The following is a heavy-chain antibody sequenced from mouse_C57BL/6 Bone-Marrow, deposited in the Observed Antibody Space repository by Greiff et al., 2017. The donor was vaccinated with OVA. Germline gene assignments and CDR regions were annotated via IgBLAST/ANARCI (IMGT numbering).Heavy chain of an antibody. CDR2: IAPANGIT. CDR3: ARAIVKGDYYAMDY. CDR1: GFHIKHTY. J-gene: IGHJ4*01. V-gene: IGHV14-3*01. Sequence: EVKLQQSVAELVRPGASVQLSCTASGFHIKHTYMHWVKQRPEQGLEWIGRIAPANGITKYAPKFQGKATITADTSSNTAYLQLISLTSEDTAIDYCARAIVKGDYYAMDYWGQGTSVTVSS.